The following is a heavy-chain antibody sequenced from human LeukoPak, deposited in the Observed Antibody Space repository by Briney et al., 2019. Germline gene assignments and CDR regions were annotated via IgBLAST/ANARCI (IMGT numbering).Heavy chain of an antibody. CDR3: ARHGVLWFGDSPIGAFDI. D-gene: IGHD3-10*01. CDR2: IDPSDSYT. CDR1: GYSFTSYW. J-gene: IGHJ3*02. V-gene: IGHV5-10-1*01. Sequence: GESLKISCKGSGYSFTSYWISWVRQMPGKGLEWMGRIDPSDSYTNYSPSFQGHVTISADKSISTAYLQWSSLKASDTAMYHCARHGVLWFGDSPIGAFDIWGQGTMVTVSS.